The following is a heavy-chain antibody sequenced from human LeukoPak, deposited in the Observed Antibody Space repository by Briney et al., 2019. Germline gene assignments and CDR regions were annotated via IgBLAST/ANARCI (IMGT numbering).Heavy chain of an antibody. V-gene: IGHV5-51*01. Sequence: GESLKISCKGSGYSFTSYWIGWVRQMPGKGLEWMGIIYPGDSDTRYSPSFQGQVTISADKSISTAYLQWSSLKASDTAMYYCARQTEGGGGDYDDGVFSKYYYYYYMDVWGKGTTVTVSS. CDR1: GYSFTSYW. CDR3: ARQTEGGGGDYDDGVFSKYYYYYYMDV. D-gene: IGHD4-17*01. CDR2: IYPGDSDT. J-gene: IGHJ6*03.